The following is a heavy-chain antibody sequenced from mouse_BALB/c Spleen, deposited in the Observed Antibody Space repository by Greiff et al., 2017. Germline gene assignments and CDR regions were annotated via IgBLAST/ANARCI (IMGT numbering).Heavy chain of an antibody. J-gene: IGHJ4*01. CDR1: GYAFTNYL. D-gene: IGHD2-1*01. Sequence: QVQLQQSGAELVRPGTSVKVSCKASGYAFTNYLIEWVKQRPGQGLEWIGVINPGSGGTNYNEKFKGKATLTADKSSSTAYMQLSSLTSDDSAVYFCAREYGNYRIAMDYWGQGTSVTVSS. CDR2: INPGSGGT. V-gene: IGHV1-54*01. CDR3: AREYGNYRIAMDY.